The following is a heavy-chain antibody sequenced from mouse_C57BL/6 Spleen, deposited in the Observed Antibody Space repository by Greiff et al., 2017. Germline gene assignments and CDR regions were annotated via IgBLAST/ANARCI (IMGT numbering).Heavy chain of an antibody. V-gene: IGHV1-5*01. D-gene: IGHD2-13*01. Sequence: EVQLQQSGPVLVRPGASVKMSCKASGYTFTDYWMHWVKQRPGQGLEWIGAIYPGDGDTSYNGKFKGKATLTAVKSSSTAYMELSSLTYEDSAVYCCTREVRNGDYYGDWGQGTTLTVSS. CDR1: GYTFTDYW. CDR3: TREVRNGDYYGD. CDR2: IYPGDGDT. J-gene: IGHJ2*01.